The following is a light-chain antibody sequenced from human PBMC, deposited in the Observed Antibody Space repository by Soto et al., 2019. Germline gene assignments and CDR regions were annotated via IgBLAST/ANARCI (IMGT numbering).Light chain of an antibody. CDR1: QSVSSY. CDR2: DAS. J-gene: IGKJ1*01. V-gene: IGKV3-11*01. Sequence: IVLPQSPATLSFSPGERATLSCRASQSVSSYLAWYQQKPGQAPRLLIYDASNRATGIPARFSGSGSGTDFTLTISSLEPEDFAVYYCQQRSNWPLTWTFGQGTKVDIK. CDR3: QQRSNWPLTWT.